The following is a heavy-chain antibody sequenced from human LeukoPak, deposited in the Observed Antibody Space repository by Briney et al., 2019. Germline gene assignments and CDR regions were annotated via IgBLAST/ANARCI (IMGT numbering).Heavy chain of an antibody. CDR2: IYYSGST. Sequence: PSETLSLTCTVSGGSISSGGYYWSWIRQHPWKGLEWIGYIYYSGSTYYNPSLKSRVTISVDTSKNQFSLKLSSVTAADTAVYYCARGEQQYYMDVWGKGTTVTVSS. D-gene: IGHD6-13*01. J-gene: IGHJ6*03. CDR1: GGSISSGGYY. V-gene: IGHV4-31*03. CDR3: ARGEQQYYMDV.